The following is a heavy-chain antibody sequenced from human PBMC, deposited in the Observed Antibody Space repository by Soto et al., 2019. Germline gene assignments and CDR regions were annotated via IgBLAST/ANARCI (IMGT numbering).Heavy chain of an antibody. V-gene: IGHV2-5*02. CDR3: AHTIPQWFSGSYFDY. Sequence: SGPTLVNPIQTLTLTCTFSGFSLSTSGVGVGWIRQPPGKALEWLALIYWDDDKRYSPSLKSRLTITKDTSKNQVVLTMTNMDPVDTATYYCAHTIPQWFSGSYFDYWGQGTLVTVSS. CDR1: GFSLSTSGVG. J-gene: IGHJ4*02. D-gene: IGHD2-21*01. CDR2: IYWDDDK.